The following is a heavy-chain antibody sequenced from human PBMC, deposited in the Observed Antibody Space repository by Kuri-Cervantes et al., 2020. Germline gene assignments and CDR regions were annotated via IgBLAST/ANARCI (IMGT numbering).Heavy chain of an antibody. CDR1: GGSFGDYY. D-gene: IGHD5-12*01. Sequence: SETLSLTCAVYGGSFGDYYWSWVRQPSGKGLEWIGEINLGGNTNYNPSLKSRVTISVDTSKNQFSLKLSSVTAADTAVYYCARHELSGVTTIDYWGQGTLVTVSS. J-gene: IGHJ4*02. CDR3: ARHELSGVTTIDY. V-gene: IGHV4-34*01. CDR2: INLGGNT.